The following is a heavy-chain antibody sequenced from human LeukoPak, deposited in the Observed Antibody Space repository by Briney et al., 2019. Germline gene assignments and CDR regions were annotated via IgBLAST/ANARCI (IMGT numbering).Heavy chain of an antibody. CDR1: GGSSSVYF. Sequence: SETLSLTCAVHGGSSSVYFCSWIRQSPGKGLEWIGEINGGGKTDYNPSLKSRVTMSVDTSKNQFSLRLTSVTAADTAIYYCARRPYGLIRGIGGPTGHWFEAWGQGTLVSVSS. V-gene: IGHV4-34*01. CDR3: ARRPYGLIRGIGGPTGHWFEA. J-gene: IGHJ5*02. D-gene: IGHD3-16*01. CDR2: INGGGKT.